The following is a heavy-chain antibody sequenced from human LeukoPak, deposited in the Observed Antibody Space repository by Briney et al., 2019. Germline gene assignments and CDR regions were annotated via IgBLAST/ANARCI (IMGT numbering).Heavy chain of an antibody. CDR3: ARRGHSNYDT. J-gene: IGHJ5*02. D-gene: IGHD4-11*01. V-gene: IGHV4-39*01. CDR1: GGSIGSSSYY. CDR2: IYYSGST. Sequence: SETLSLTCTVSGGSIGSSSYYWGWIRQPPGKGLEWIGSIYYSGSTYYNPSLKSRVTISVDTSKNQFSLKLSSVTAADTAVYYCARRGHSNYDTWGQGTLVTVSS.